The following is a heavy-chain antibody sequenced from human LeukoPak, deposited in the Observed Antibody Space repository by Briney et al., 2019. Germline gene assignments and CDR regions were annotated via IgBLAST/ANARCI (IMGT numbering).Heavy chain of an antibody. J-gene: IGHJ6*02. V-gene: IGHV1-69*13. CDR2: IIPIFGTA. CDR1: GGTFSSYA. D-gene: IGHD3-10*01. Sequence: SVKVSCKASGGTFSSYAISWVRQAPGQGLEWMGGIIPIFGTANYAQKFQGRVTITADESTSTAYMELSSLRSEDTAVYYCARRHGSGSYYPYYYYGMDVWGQGTTVTVSS. CDR3: ARRHGSGSYYPYYYYGMDV.